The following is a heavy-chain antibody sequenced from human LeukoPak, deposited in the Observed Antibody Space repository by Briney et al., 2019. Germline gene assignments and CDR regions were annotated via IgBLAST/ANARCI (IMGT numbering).Heavy chain of an antibody. Sequence: PGRSLRLSCAASGFTFSSYAMHWVRRAPGKGLEWVAVISYDGSNKYYADSVKGRFTISRDNAKNSLYLQMNSLRAEDTAVYYCARLMAIDYWGQGTLVTVSS. CDR1: GFTFSSYA. CDR2: ISYDGSNK. D-gene: IGHD5-24*01. V-gene: IGHV3-30-3*01. CDR3: ARLMAIDY. J-gene: IGHJ4*02.